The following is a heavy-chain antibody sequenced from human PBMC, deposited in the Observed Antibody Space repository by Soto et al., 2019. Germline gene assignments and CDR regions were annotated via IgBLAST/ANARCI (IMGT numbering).Heavy chain of an antibody. J-gene: IGHJ4*02. CDR3: ASGRTWIQLWLFDY. Sequence: QVQLQQWGAGLLKPSETLSLTCAVYGGSFSGYYWSWIRQPPGKGLEWIGEINHSGSTNYNPSLKSRVTISVDTSKNQLYLKLSSVTAADTAVYYCASGRTWIQLWLFDYWGQGTLVTVSS. CDR1: GGSFSGYY. D-gene: IGHD5-18*01. CDR2: INHSGST. V-gene: IGHV4-34*01.